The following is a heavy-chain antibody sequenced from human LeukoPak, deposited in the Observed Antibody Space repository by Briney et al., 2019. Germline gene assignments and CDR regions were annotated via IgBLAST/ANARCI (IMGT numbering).Heavy chain of an antibody. J-gene: IGHJ4*01. CDR1: GFTFSDFR. Sequence: PGGSLRLSCAASGFTFSDFRMNWVRQAPGRGLEWVANINEEGSEKDYVDSVKGRFTISRDNAKKTLHLQMNSVRAEVTAVYYCASSHGYFDPFAGWGQGTLVTVSS. D-gene: IGHD3-9*01. V-gene: IGHV3-7*02. CDR2: INEEGSEK. CDR3: ASSHGYFDPFAG.